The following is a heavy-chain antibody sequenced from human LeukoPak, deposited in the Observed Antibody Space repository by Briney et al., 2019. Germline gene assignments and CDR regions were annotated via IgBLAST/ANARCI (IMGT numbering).Heavy chain of an antibody. V-gene: IGHV4-59*01. D-gene: IGHD3-10*01. CDR3: ARASRGLLLAFDI. J-gene: IGHJ3*02. Sequence: SETLSLTCTVSGGSINTYYWSWIRQPPGKELEWIGYIYDSVTTNSNPSLKSRVTISVNTSKNHLSLKLSSVTAADTAVYYCARASRGLLLAFDIWGQGTMVTVSS. CDR1: GGSINTYY. CDR2: IYDSVTT.